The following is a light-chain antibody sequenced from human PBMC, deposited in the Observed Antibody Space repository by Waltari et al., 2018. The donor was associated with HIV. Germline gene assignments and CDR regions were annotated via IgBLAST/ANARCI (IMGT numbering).Light chain of an antibody. V-gene: IGLV3-1*01. Sequence: SYELSQIPSVSVSPGQTASIPCSGAKLGDKSVSWYQQKPGQSPVVVMYQDNERPSGIPELFSGSNSGNTATLTISGAQAMDEAEYYCQAWDSSAVYVFGTGTKVTVL. CDR1: KLGDKS. CDR3: QAWDSSAVYV. CDR2: QDN. J-gene: IGLJ1*01.